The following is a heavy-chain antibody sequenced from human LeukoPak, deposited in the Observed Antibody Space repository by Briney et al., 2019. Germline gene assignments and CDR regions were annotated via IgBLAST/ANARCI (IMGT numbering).Heavy chain of an antibody. CDR1: GFTFSSYW. D-gene: IGHD6-13*01. J-gene: IGHJ4*02. V-gene: IGHV3-7*05. CDR2: IKHDGSDT. CDR3: ARRIAATGMKYFDY. Sequence: GGSLRLSCAASGFTFSSYWMRWVHQAPGKGLEWVANIKHDGSDTNYADSVKGRFTISRDNAKHSLYLQMNSLRAEDTAMYYCARRIAATGMKYFDYWGQGTLVTVSS.